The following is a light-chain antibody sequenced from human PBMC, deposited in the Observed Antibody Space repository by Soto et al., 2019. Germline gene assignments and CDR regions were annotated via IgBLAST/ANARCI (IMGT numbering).Light chain of an antibody. Sequence: QSVLTQPPSASGTPGQRVTISCSGSSSSIGSNYVSWYQQLPGTAPKLLIYSDNQRPSGVPDRFSGSKSGTSASLAISGLRAEDEADYYCSSYTSISTLYVFGTGTKVTVL. CDR2: SDN. CDR1: SSSIGSNY. CDR3: SSYTSISTLYV. J-gene: IGLJ1*01. V-gene: IGLV1-47*02.